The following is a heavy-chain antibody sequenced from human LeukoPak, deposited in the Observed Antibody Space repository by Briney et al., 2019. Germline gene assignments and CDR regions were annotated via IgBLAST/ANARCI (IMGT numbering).Heavy chain of an antibody. J-gene: IGHJ4*02. CDR1: GFTFSSYW. CDR2: IKQDGSEK. Sequence: GGSLRLSCAASGFTFSSYWMSWVRQAPGQGLEWVANIKQDGSEKYYVDSVKGRFTISRDNAKNSLYLQMNSLRAEHTAVYYCARDLGYGDCSDYWGQGTLVTVSS. CDR3: ARDLGYGDCSDY. D-gene: IGHD4-17*01. V-gene: IGHV3-7*01.